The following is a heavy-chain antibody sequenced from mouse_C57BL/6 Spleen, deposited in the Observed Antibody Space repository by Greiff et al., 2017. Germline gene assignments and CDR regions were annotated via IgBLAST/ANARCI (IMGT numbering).Heavy chain of an antibody. Sequence: VQLQQSGAELMKPGASVKLSCKATGYTFTGYWIEWVKQRPGHGLEWIGEILPGRGSTNYNEKFKGKAAFTADTSSNTAYMQLSSLTTEDSAIYYCARLPITTVLRVYFDYWGQGTTLTVSS. V-gene: IGHV1-9*01. CDR1: GYTFTGYW. J-gene: IGHJ2*01. CDR3: ARLPITTVLRVYFDY. CDR2: ILPGRGST. D-gene: IGHD1-1*01.